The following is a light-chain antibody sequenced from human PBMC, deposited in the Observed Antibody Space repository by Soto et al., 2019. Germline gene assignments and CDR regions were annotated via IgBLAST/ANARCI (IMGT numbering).Light chain of an antibody. CDR3: TSYTSSSPYV. CDR1: SSDVGGHNS. CDR2: NVS. J-gene: IGLJ1*01. Sequence: QSVLTQPASVSGSPGQSITISCTGTSSDVGGHNSVSWYQQHPGKAPKLMIYNVSNRPSGVSNRFSGSKSGNTASLTISGLLAEDDADYYCTSYTSSSPYVIRAGTKVTV. V-gene: IGLV2-14*01.